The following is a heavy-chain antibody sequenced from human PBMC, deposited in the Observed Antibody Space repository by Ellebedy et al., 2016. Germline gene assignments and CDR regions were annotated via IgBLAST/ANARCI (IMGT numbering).Heavy chain of an antibody. V-gene: IGHV3-23*01. Sequence: GGSLRLSCAASGFTFSSYAMTWVRQAPGKGLEWVSTISISGVNTYYADSVKGRFTISRDNSKNTVYMEMDSLRAEDTAMYYCAVYCRSTSTCAGAPTSWGQGTLVTVSS. D-gene: IGHD2-2*01. J-gene: IGHJ4*01. CDR3: AVYCRSTSTCAGAPTS. CDR1: GFTFSSYA. CDR2: ISISGVNT.